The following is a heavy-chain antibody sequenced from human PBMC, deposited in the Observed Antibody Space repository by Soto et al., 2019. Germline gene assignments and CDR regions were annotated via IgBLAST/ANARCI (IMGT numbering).Heavy chain of an antibody. CDR1: GYTFTSYG. D-gene: IGHD3-22*01. J-gene: IGHJ4*02. Sequence: AASVKVSCKASGYTFTSYGLSWVRQAPGQGLEWMGWISAYNGNTNYAQKLQGRVTMTTDTSTSTAYMELRSLRSDDTAVYYCARGWNYYYDSSGPLDYWGQGTLVTVSS. V-gene: IGHV1-18*01. CDR3: ARGWNYYYDSSGPLDY. CDR2: ISAYNGNT.